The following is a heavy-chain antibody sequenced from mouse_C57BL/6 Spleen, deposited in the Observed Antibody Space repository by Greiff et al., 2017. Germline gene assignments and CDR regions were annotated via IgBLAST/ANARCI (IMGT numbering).Heavy chain of an antibody. D-gene: IGHD2-4*01. Sequence: VQLEESGAELARPGASVKMSCKASGYTFTSYTMHWVNQRPGQGLEWIGYINPSSGYTKYNQKFKDKATWTADKSSSTAYMQLSSLTSEDSAVYYCARGDDDDEGDLAYWGQGTLVTVSA. CDR1: GYTFTSYT. J-gene: IGHJ3*01. V-gene: IGHV1-4*01. CDR2: INPSSGYT. CDR3: ARGDDDDEGDLAY.